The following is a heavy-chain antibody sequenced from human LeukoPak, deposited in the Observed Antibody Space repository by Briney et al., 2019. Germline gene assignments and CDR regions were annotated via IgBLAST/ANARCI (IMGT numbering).Heavy chain of an antibody. CDR1: GFTFSSYA. CDR2: ISGSGGTT. D-gene: IGHD6-19*01. CDR3: AKDVALAGFDFDY. V-gene: IGHV3-23*01. J-gene: IGHJ4*02. Sequence: GGSLRLSCAASGFTFSSYAMHWVRQAPGKGLEWVSGISGSGGTTYYADSVKGRFTISRDNSKNTLYLQMDSLRAGDTAVYYCAKDVALAGFDFDYWGQGTLVTVSS.